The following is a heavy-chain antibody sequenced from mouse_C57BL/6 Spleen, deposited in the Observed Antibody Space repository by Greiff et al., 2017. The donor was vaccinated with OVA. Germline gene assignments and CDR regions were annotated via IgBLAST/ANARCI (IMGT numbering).Heavy chain of an antibody. CDR1: GFTFSSYG. J-gene: IGHJ4*01. V-gene: IGHV5-6*01. Sequence: DVQLVESGGDLVKPGGSLKLSCAASGFTFSSYGMSWVRQTPDKRLEWVATISSGGSYTYSPDRVKGRFTISRDTAKNTLYLQMSSLKSEDTAMYYCARKGGDDYDVNYAMDYWGQGTSVTVSS. CDR3: ARKGGDDYDVNYAMDY. D-gene: IGHD2-4*01. CDR2: ISSGGSYT.